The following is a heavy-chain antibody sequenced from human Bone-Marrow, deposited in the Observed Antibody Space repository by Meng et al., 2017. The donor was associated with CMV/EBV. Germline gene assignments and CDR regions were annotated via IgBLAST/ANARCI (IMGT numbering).Heavy chain of an antibody. CDR3: ATFVNSVVVPAAILGLWAFDI. CDR2: TYYSGST. D-gene: IGHD2-2*02. V-gene: IGHV4-61*01. J-gene: IGHJ3*02. Sequence: SETLSPTCPVYSGSVSSGSYYWSWIRQPPVKGLEWIGYTYYSGSTNYNPSLKSRVTISVDTSKNQFSLKLSAVTAADTAGYDCATFVNSVVVPAAILGLWAFDIWGQGTMVTVSS. CDR1: SGSVSSGSYY.